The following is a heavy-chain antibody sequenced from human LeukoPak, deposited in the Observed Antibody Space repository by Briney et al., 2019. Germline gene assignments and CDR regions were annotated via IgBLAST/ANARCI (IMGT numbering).Heavy chain of an antibody. D-gene: IGHD3-22*01. CDR1: GGSISSYY. CDR3: ARGPYSYDSSGAFDI. Sequence: SETLSLTCTASGGSISSYYWSWIRQPPGKGLEWIGYIYYSGSTNYNPSLKSRVTISVDTSKNQFSLKLSSVTAADTAVYFCARGPYSYDSSGAFDIWGQGTMVTVSS. J-gene: IGHJ3*02. V-gene: IGHV4-59*08. CDR2: IYYSGST.